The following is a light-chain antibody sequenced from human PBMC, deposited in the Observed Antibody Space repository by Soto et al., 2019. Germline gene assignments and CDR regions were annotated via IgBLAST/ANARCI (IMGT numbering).Light chain of an antibody. CDR1: SRDVGGYNY. J-gene: IGLJ1*01. V-gene: IGLV2-14*01. CDR3: SSYTSSSTLVV. CDR2: DVS. Sequence: QSALTQPASVSGSPGQSITISCTGTSRDVGGYNYVSWSQQHPGKAPKLMIYDVSNRPSGVSNRFSGSKSGNTASLTISGLQAEDEADYYCSSYTSSSTLVVFGTGTKVTVL.